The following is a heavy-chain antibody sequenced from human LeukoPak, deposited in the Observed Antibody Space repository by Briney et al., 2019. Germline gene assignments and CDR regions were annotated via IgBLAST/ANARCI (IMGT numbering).Heavy chain of an antibody. Sequence: GGSLRLSCATSGFTFSSYSMNWVRQAPGKGLEWVSYISSSSSTIYYADSVKGRFTISRDNAKNSLYLQMNSLRAEDTAVYYCAGAALLWFGETRYYYFDYWGQGTLVTVSS. D-gene: IGHD3-10*01. J-gene: IGHJ4*02. V-gene: IGHV3-48*04. CDR2: ISSSSSTI. CDR1: GFTFSSYS. CDR3: AGAALLWFGETRYYYFDY.